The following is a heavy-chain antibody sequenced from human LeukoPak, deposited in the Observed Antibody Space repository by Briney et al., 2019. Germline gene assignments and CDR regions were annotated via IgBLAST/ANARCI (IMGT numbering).Heavy chain of an antibody. J-gene: IGHJ4*02. V-gene: IGHV3-23*01. D-gene: IGHD1-26*01. Sequence: GGSLRLSCAASGFTFSSYAMSWVRQARGKGLEWVSAIGGSADRTYYADSVKGRFTISRDNSKNTLYLQMNSLRAEDTAVYYCALMKGLTRELLHSWGLGTLVTVSS. CDR3: ALMKGLTRELLHS. CDR2: IGGSADRT. CDR1: GFTFSSYA.